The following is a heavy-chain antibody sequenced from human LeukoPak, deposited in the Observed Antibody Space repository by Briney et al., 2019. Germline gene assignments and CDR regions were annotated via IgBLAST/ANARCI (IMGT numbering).Heavy chain of an antibody. Sequence: PSETLSLTCTVSGGSISSCYWSWIRQPAGKGLEWIGRIYTSGSTNYNPSLKSRVTMSVDTAKNQFSLKLSSVTAADTAVYYCARVRGVKYCSGGSCYDYYYYYMDVWGKGTTVTVSS. D-gene: IGHD2-15*01. J-gene: IGHJ6*03. CDR1: GGSISSCY. CDR3: ARVRGVKYCSGGSCYDYYYYYMDV. V-gene: IGHV4-4*07. CDR2: IYTSGST.